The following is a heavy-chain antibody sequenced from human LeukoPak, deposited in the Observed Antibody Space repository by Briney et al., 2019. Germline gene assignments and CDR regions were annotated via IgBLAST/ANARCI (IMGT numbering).Heavy chain of an antibody. D-gene: IGHD1-26*01. J-gene: IGHJ5*02. CDR2: IYYSGST. V-gene: IGHV4-59*08. CDR1: GGSISSYY. CDR3: AKRQGPKSGSYDYFDP. Sequence: PSETLSLTCTVSGGSISSYYWSWIRQPPGKGLEWIGYIYYSGSTNYNPSLKSRVTISVDTSKNQFSLKVTSVTAADTAVYFCAKRQGPKSGSYDYFDPWGQGTLVTVSS.